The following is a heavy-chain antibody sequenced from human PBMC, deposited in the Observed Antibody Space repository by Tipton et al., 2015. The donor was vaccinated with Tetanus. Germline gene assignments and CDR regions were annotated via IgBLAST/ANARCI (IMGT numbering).Heavy chain of an antibody. CDR2: ISAYNGNT. CDR3: AREPYYDFWSGPILEPDY. V-gene: IGHV1-18*01. J-gene: IGHJ4*02. Sequence: QVQLVQSGAEVKKPGASVKVSCKASGYTFTSYGISWVRQAPGQGLEWMGWISAYNGNTNYAQKLQGRVTMTTDTSTSTAYMELRSLRSDDTAVYYCAREPYYDFWSGPILEPDYWGQGTLVTVSS. D-gene: IGHD3-3*01. CDR1: GYTFTSYG.